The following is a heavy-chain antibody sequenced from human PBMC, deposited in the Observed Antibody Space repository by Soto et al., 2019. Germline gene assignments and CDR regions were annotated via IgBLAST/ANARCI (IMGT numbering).Heavy chain of an antibody. V-gene: IGHV4-38-2*02. J-gene: IGHJ4*02. Sequence: SETLSLTCTVSGYSISSGYYWGWIRQPPGKGLEWIGSIYHSGSTYYNPSLKSRVTISVDTSKNQFSLKLSSVTAADTAVYYCAVAGTGGFDYWGQGTLVTVSS. CDR3: AVAGTGGFDY. CDR1: GYSISSGYY. CDR2: IYHSGST. D-gene: IGHD6-19*01.